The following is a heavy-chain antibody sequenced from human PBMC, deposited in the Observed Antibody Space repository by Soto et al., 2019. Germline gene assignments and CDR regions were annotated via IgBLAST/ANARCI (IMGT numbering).Heavy chain of an antibody. Sequence: QVQLQESGPGLVKPSQTLSLTCTVSGGSISSGGYYWSWIRQHPGKGLEWIGYIYYSGSTYYNPSLKSRVTISVDTSKNQFSLKLSSVTAADTAVYYCARTLGYCSGGSCYGGYYYYYYGMDVWGQGTTVTVSS. CDR1: GGSISSGGYY. CDR3: ARTLGYCSGGSCYGGYYYYYYGMDV. V-gene: IGHV4-31*03. D-gene: IGHD2-15*01. J-gene: IGHJ6*02. CDR2: IYYSGST.